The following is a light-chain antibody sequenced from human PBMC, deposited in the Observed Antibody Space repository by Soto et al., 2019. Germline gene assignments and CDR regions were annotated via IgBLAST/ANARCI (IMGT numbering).Light chain of an antibody. CDR3: QQYNNWPRT. J-gene: IGKJ1*01. Sequence: DILLTQSPATLSSFPRDRVTLSFRDSQSVSSSYLAWYQQKPGQAPRLLIYGASSRATGIPDRFSGSGSGTEFTLTISSLQSEDFAVYYCQQYNNWPRTFGQGTKVDIK. CDR2: GAS. V-gene: IGKV3D-15*01. CDR1: QSVSSSY.